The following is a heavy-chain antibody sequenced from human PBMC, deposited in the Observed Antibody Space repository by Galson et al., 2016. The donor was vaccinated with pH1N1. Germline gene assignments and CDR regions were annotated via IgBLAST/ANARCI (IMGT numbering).Heavy chain of an antibody. J-gene: IGHJ4*01. CDR2: INLTGGST. CDR3: VRGGPVGRRGNWPPFDH. V-gene: IGHV1-46*01. D-gene: IGHD1-26*01. CDR1: GYYFTNYY. Sequence: SVKVSCKASGYYFTNYYIHWVRRAPGQGREGKGIINLTGGSTIFAQTLQGRVSMTRDTSTSTFDMDLSCLTSDDTAVYYCVRGGPVGRRGNWPPFDHWGHGTLVTVSS.